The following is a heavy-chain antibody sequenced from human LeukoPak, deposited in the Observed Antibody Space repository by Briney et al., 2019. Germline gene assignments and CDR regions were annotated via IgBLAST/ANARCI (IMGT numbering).Heavy chain of an antibody. D-gene: IGHD2-8*01. Sequence: SVKVSCKASGGTFSSYAISWVRQAPGQGLEWMGGIIPIFGTANYAQKFQGRVTITADESTSTAYMELSSLRSEDTAVYYCAAEIGCTNGVCYWAHFDYWGQGTLVTVSS. CDR1: GGTFSSYA. V-gene: IGHV1-69*13. CDR3: AAEIGCTNGVCYWAHFDY. CDR2: IIPIFGTA. J-gene: IGHJ4*02.